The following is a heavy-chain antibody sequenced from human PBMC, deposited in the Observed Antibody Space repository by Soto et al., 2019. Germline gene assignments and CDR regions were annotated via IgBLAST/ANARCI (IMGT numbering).Heavy chain of an antibody. D-gene: IGHD1-26*01. CDR3: AKAYSGPFDI. CDR2: ISYDGSKK. J-gene: IGHJ3*02. CDR1: GFTFSSYD. Sequence: VGSLRLSCAASGFTFSSYDIHWVRQAPGKGLEWVAVISYDGSKKYYADSVKGQFTISRDNSKNTLYLQMNSLRAEDTAVYYCAKAYSGPFDIWGQGTMVTVSS. V-gene: IGHV3-30*18.